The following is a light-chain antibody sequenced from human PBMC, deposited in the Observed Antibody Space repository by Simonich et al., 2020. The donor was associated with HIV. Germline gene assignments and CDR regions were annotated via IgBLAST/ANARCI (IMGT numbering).Light chain of an antibody. CDR2: WAS. CDR3: QQYYSSPPT. CDR1: QSVLYSSNNNTY. V-gene: IGKV4-1*01. J-gene: IGKJ3*01. Sequence: DIVMTQSPDSLAVSLGERATINCKSSQSVLYSSNNNTYLAWYQQKPGQPPKLLIYWASTRESGVPDRFSGSGSGTDFTLTICSLQAEDVAVYYCQQYYSSPPTFGPGTKVDIK.